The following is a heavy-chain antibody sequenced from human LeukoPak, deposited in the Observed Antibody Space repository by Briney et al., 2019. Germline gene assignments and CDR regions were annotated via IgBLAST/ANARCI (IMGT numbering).Heavy chain of an antibody. CDR2: IYYSGST. D-gene: IGHD3-22*01. J-gene: IGHJ4*02. V-gene: IGHV4-59*11. CDR1: GGSISSHY. Sequence: SETLSLTCTVSGGSISSHYWSWIRPPPGKGLEWIGYIYYSGSTNYNPSLKSRVTISVDTSKNQFSLKLSSVTAADTAVYYCARDGDSSGYYSYWGQGTLVTVPS. CDR3: ARDGDSSGYYSY.